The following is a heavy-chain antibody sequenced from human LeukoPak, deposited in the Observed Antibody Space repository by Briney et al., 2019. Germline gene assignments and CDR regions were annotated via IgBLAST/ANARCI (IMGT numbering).Heavy chain of an antibody. CDR1: GFTFSSYA. CDR3: AKPNTYDSSGYARI. CDR2: ISGSGGST. D-gene: IGHD3-22*01. V-gene: IGHV3-23*01. J-gene: IGHJ4*02. Sequence: GGSLRLSCAASGFTFSSYAMSWVRQAPGKGLEWVSAISGSGGSTCYADSVKGRFTISRDNSKNTLYLQMNSLRAEDTAVYYCAKPNTYDSSGYARIWGQGTLVTVSS.